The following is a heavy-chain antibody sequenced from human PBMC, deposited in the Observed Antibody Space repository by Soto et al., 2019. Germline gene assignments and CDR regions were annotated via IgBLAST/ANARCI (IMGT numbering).Heavy chain of an antibody. J-gene: IGHJ4*02. CDR3: ADLSLGYCMSSSWPPDY. D-gene: IGHD2-2*01. Sequence: QVQLVQSGAEVKKPGSSVKVSCKVSGGTFSNYAISWVRQAPGQGLEWMGGIIPIFGRTTYAQKFQGRVAITADESTRTAYMERTRLTSEDTAGCYCADLSLGYCMSSSWPPDYWGLGTRVTVAS. V-gene: IGHV1-69*12. CDR2: IIPIFGRT. CDR1: GGTFSNYA.